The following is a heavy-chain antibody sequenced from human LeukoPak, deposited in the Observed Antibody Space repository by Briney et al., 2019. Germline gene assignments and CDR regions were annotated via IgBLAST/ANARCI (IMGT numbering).Heavy chain of an antibody. Sequence: GGSLRLSCAASGFTFSNYWMSWVRQAPGKGLEWVANIKQDGSEKYYVDSVKGRFTISRDNAKNSLYLQMNSLRAEDTAVYYCARGSVYYYDSSGYDYWGQGTLVTVSS. J-gene: IGHJ4*02. V-gene: IGHV3-7*01. D-gene: IGHD3-22*01. CDR1: GFTFSNYW. CDR2: IKQDGSEK. CDR3: ARGSVYYYDSSGYDY.